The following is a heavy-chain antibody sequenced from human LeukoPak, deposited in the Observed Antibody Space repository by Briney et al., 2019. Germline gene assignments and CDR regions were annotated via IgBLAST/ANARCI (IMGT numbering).Heavy chain of an antibody. D-gene: IGHD2-15*01. V-gene: IGHV1-2*02. Sequence: ASVKVSCKASGYTFTGYYMHWVRQATGQGLEWMGWINPNSGGTNYAQKFQGRVTMTRDTSISTAYMELSRLRSDDTAVYYCARGGLGSGGAATDYWGQGTLVTVSS. J-gene: IGHJ4*02. CDR2: INPNSGGT. CDR3: ARGGLGSGGAATDY. CDR1: GYTFTGYY.